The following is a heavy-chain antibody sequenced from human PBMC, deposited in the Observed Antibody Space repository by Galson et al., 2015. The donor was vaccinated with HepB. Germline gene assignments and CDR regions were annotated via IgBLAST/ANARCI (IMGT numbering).Heavy chain of an antibody. CDR2: IYSATST. V-gene: IGHV3-66*01. Sequence: SLRLSCATSGFTVSSHYMTWVRQAPGKGLEWVSLIYSATSTYYADSVKGRFTFSRDNSKNTLYLEMNSLRAEDTAVYYCGGVQSWPARGAFDIWGQGTMVTVSS. CDR1: GFTVSSHY. J-gene: IGHJ3*02. D-gene: IGHD3-10*01. CDR3: GGVQSWPARGAFDI.